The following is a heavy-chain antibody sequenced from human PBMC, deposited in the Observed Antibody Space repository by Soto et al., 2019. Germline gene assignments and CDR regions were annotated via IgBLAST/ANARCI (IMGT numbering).Heavy chain of an antibody. CDR3: VRGGGGGLFDP. CDR2: ISPGSRYP. D-gene: IGHD2-15*01. CDR1: GFTFGDSY. J-gene: IGHJ5*02. Sequence: RGGSLRLSCACSGFTFGDSYMSWIRQAPGKGLEWLSYISPGSRYPAYADSVKGRFTISRDNAKRSLYLQMMSLTAEDTAIYYCVRGGGGGLFDPWGQGTMVTVSS. V-gene: IGHV3-11*06.